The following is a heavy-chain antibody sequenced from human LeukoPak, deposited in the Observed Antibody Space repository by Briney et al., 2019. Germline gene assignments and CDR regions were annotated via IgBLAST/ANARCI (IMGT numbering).Heavy chain of an antibody. D-gene: IGHD3-22*01. CDR3: AKGPTYDSLPYYFDY. Sequence: GGSLRLSCSASGFTFSYYAMHWVRQAAGKGLEFVSGISSNGGSTYYADSLKGRFTVSRDNSTNPLSLQLSSLRAEDTAIYYCAKGPTYDSLPYYFDYWGQGTLVTVSS. V-gene: IGHV3-64D*09. CDR2: ISSNGGST. J-gene: IGHJ4*02. CDR1: GFTFSYYA.